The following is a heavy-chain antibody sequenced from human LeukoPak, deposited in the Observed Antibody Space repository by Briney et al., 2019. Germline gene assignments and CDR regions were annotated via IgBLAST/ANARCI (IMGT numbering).Heavy chain of an antibody. CDR1: GGSISSYY. J-gene: IGHJ5*02. Sequence: SETLSLTCTVSGGSISSYYWSWIRQPAGKGLEWIGRIYTSGSTNYNPSLKSRVTMSVDTSKNQFSLKLSSVTAADTAVYYCARDVGYSSSWYSVNAFDPWGQGTLVTVSS. V-gene: IGHV4-4*07. CDR2: IYTSGST. CDR3: ARDVGYSSSWYSVNAFDP. D-gene: IGHD6-13*01.